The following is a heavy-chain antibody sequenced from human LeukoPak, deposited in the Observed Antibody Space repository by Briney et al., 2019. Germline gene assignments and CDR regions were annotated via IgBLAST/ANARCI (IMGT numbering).Heavy chain of an antibody. D-gene: IGHD6-13*01. CDR3: ARSVGSNWSYFFDY. CDR2: VYGGGVT. J-gene: IGHJ4*02. V-gene: IGHV4-59*07. CDR1: GGSISSFH. Sequence: SDTLSLTCTVSGGSISSFHWNWLRQSPRRGLEWIGYVYGGGVTNYNPSLRFRVTMSIDTSKNKFSLTLKSVTAEDTAVYYCARSVGSNWSYFFDYWGQGTLVTVSS.